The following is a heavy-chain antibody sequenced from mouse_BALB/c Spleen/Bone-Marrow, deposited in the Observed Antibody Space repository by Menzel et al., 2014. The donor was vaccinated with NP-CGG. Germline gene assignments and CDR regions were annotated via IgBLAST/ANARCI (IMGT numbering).Heavy chain of an antibody. V-gene: IGHV3-8*02. Sequence: EVKLVESGPSLVKPSQTLSLTCSVTGDSITSGYWNWIRKFPGNKLEYMGYISYSGSTYYNPSLKSRISITRDTSKNQYYLQLNPVTTEDAAPFYCARGGGTGFDYWGQGTTLTVSS. D-gene: IGHD3-3*01. CDR2: ISYSGST. J-gene: IGHJ2*01. CDR3: ARGGGTGFDY. CDR1: GDSITSGY.